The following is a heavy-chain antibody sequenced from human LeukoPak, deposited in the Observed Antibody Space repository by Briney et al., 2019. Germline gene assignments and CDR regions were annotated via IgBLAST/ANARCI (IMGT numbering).Heavy chain of an antibody. CDR1: GFIFSDRY. V-gene: IGHV3-7*01. CDR3: ARGSYEDSAYRPVDS. D-gene: IGHD3-22*01. J-gene: IGHJ4*02. CDR2: IKHDGSKK. Sequence: TGGSLRLSCAASGFIFSDRYMDWVRQAPGKGLEWVANIKHDGSKKYYVDSVKGRFTISRDNAKNSLYLQMNSLRAEDTAVYYCARGSYEDSAYRPVDSWGQGTLVTVSS.